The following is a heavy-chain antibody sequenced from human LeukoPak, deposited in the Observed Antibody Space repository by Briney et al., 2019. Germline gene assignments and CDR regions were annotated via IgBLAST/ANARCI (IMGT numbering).Heavy chain of an antibody. CDR1: GFTFSSYE. J-gene: IGHJ4*02. D-gene: IGHD6-13*01. CDR3: ARERGGSWYFFVD. CDR2: ISSSGSTI. V-gene: IGHV3-48*03. Sequence: PGGSLRLSRAASGFTFSSYEMNWVRQAPGKGLEWVSYISSSGSTIYYADSVKGRFTISRDNAKNSLYLQMNSLRAEDTAVYYCARERGGSWYFFVDWGQGTLVTVSS.